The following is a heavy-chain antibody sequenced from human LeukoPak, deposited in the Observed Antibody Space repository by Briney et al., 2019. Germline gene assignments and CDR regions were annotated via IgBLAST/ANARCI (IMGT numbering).Heavy chain of an antibody. V-gene: IGHV1-69*13. J-gene: IGHJ5*02. D-gene: IGHD2-2*01. CDR2: IIPIFGTA. Sequence: GASVKVSCKASGGTFSSYAISWVRQAPGQGLEWMGGIIPIFGTANYAQKFQGRVTITADESTSTAYMELSSLRSDDTAVYFCTRDRRSASPNWFDPWGQGTLVTVSS. CDR3: TRDRRSASPNWFDP. CDR1: GGTFSSYA.